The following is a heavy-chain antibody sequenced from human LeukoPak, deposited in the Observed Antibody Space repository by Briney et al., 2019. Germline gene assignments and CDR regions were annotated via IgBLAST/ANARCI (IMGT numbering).Heavy chain of an antibody. CDR2: ISSSSSYI. CDR1: GFTFSSYS. V-gene: IGHV3-21*01. J-gene: IGHJ4*02. D-gene: IGHD1-26*01. Sequence: PGGSLRLSCAASGFTFSSYSMNWVRQAPGKGLEWVSSISSSSSYIYYADLVKGRFTISRDNAKNSLYLQMNSLRAEDTAVYYCARGQGSYYRNYFDYWGQGTLVTVSS. CDR3: ARGQGSYYRNYFDY.